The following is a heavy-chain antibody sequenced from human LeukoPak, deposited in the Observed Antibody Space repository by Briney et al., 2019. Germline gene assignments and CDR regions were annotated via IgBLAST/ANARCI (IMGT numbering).Heavy chain of an antibody. J-gene: IGHJ5*02. V-gene: IGHV4-59*08. CDR1: GGSISNKY. Sequence: SETLSLTCTVSGGSISNKYWSWIRQPPGKGLEWIGYIYYSGSTNYNPSLRSRVTISVDTSKNQFSLKLSSVTAADTAVYYCARPVPSRLGWFDPWGQGTLVTVSS. CDR2: IYYSGST. D-gene: IGHD1-1*01. CDR3: ARPVPSRLGWFDP.